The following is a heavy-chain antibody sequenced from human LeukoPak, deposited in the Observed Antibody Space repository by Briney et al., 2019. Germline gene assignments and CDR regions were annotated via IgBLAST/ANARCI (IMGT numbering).Heavy chain of an antibody. J-gene: IGHJ4*02. CDR3: AGLVGRYSSGLYYYYFDY. CDR2: MYLSGTT. V-gene: IGHV4-4*02. Sequence: SGTLSLTCTVSGDSINSLDLWSWVNPPPGKGLEWIGEMYLSGTTHSNPSVKSRVTISIDKSKNQFFLNLSSVTAADTAVYYCAGLVGRYSSGLYYYYFDYWGQGTLVTVSS. CDR1: GDSINSLDL. D-gene: IGHD3-22*01.